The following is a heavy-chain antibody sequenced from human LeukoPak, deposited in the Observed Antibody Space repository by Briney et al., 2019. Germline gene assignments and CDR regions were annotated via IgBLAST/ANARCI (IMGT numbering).Heavy chain of an antibody. Sequence: SETLSLTCAVYGGSFSGYYWSWIRQPPGKGLEWIGEINHSGSTNYNPSLKSRVTISVDMSKNQFSLKLSSVTAADTAVYYCARAKKGGTMIVVALGAFDIWGQGTMVTVSS. J-gene: IGHJ3*02. CDR3: ARAKKGGTMIVVALGAFDI. D-gene: IGHD3-22*01. V-gene: IGHV4-34*01. CDR1: GGSFSGYY. CDR2: INHSGST.